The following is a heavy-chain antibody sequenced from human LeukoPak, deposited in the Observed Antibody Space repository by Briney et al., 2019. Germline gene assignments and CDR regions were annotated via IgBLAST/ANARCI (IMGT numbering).Heavy chain of an antibody. CDR1: GFTFSSYA. CDR3: AKAPTSMVNSYFDY. V-gene: IGHV3-23*01. CDR2: ISDTGATT. Sequence: PGGSLRLSCAGSGFTFSSYAMSWVRQAPGKGLEWASAISDTGATTYDADSVKGRFTISRDNSRSTLYLQMNSLRAEDTAVYSCAKAPTSMVNSYFDYWGQGTLVTVSS. D-gene: IGHD5-18*01. J-gene: IGHJ4*02.